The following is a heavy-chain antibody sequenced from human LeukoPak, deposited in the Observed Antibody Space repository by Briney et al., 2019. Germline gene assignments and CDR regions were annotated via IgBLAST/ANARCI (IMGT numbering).Heavy chain of an antibody. CDR1: GFTFSSYS. J-gene: IGHJ4*02. Sequence: GGSLRLSCAASGFTFSSYSMNWVRQAPGKGLEWVSYISSSSSTIYYADSVKGRFTISRDNAKNSLYLQMNSLRAEDTAVYYCARRKGEYSYGTLDYWGQGTLVTVSS. D-gene: IGHD5-18*01. CDR3: ARRKGEYSYGTLDY. CDR2: ISSSSSTI. V-gene: IGHV3-48*01.